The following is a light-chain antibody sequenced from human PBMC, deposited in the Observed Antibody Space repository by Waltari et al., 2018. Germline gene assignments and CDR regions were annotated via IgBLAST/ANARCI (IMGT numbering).Light chain of an antibody. J-gene: IGLJ3*02. CDR3: QTWVTGIGWV. CDR2: VNNDDSH. Sequence: QLVLTQSPSASASLGTSVKLTCTLSSGHSSYSIAWPQQQPEKGPRYLMEVNNDDSHTQGDGIPDRFSGSSSGAERYLTISSLQSEDEADYYCQTWVTGIGWVFGGGTKLTVL. CDR1: SGHSSYS. V-gene: IGLV4-69*01.